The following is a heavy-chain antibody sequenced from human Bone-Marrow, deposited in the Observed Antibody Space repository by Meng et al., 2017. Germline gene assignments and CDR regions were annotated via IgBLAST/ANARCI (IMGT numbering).Heavy chain of an antibody. D-gene: IGHD5-18*01. J-gene: IGHJ6*02. CDR3: TRDGQAPPWIQLWLSVNYYYYYGMDV. CDR2: IRSKAYGGTT. Sequence: GESLKISCTASGFTFGDYAMSWFRQAPGKGLEWVGFIRSKAYGGTTEYAASVKGRFTISRDDSKSIAYLQMNSLKTEETAAYYCTRDGQAPPWIQLWLSVNYYYYYGMDVWGQGTKVTVSS. CDR1: GFTFGDYA. V-gene: IGHV3-49*03.